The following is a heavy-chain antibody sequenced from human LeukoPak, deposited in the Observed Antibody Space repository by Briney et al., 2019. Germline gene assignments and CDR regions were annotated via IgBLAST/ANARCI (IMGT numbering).Heavy chain of an antibody. CDR2: ISPSGGST. Sequence: ASVKVSCKASGYTFTSYYMHWVRQAPGQGLEWMGIISPSGGSTSYAQKFQGRVTMTRDTSTSTVYMELSSLRSEDTAVYYCARGHRRDILTGYLDYWGQGTLVTVSS. CDR3: ARGHRRDILTGYLDY. D-gene: IGHD3-9*01. CDR1: GYTFTSYY. V-gene: IGHV1-46*01. J-gene: IGHJ4*02.